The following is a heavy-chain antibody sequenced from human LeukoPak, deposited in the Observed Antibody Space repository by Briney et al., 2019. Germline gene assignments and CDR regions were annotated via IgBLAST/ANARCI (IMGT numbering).Heavy chain of an antibody. D-gene: IGHD2-21*02. CDR3: ARDCGGDCYSGIDY. CDR2: ISSSSSYI. V-gene: IGHV3-21*01. Sequence: GGSLRLSCAASGFTFSSYSMNWVRQAPGKGLEWVSSISSSSSYIYYADSVKGRFTISRDNAKNSLYLQMNSLRAEDTAVYYCARDCGGDCYSGIDYWGQGTLVTVSS. J-gene: IGHJ4*02. CDR1: GFTFSSYS.